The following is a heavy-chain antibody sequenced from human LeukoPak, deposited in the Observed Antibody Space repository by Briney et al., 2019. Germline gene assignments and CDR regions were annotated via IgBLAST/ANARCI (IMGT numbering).Heavy chain of an antibody. CDR3: ARAPYSNYDAFDI. CDR2: IIPIFGTA. CDR1: GGTFSSYA. Sequence: ASVKVSCKASGGTFSSYAISWVRQAPGQGLEWMGGIIPIFGTANYAQKFQGRVTITAVKSTSTAYMELSSLRSEDTAVYYCARAPYSNYDAFDIWGQGTMVTVSS. J-gene: IGHJ3*02. D-gene: IGHD4-11*01. V-gene: IGHV1-69*06.